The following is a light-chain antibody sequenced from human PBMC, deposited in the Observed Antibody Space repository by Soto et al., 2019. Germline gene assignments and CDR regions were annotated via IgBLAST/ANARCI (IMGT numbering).Light chain of an antibody. CDR2: GAS. Sequence: EIVLTQSPGTLSLSPGERATLYCRASQRVSSSYLAWYQQKPGQAPRLLIYGASSRATGIPDRFSGSGSGTDFTLTISRLEPEDFAVYYCQQYGSSPQTFGQGTKVDIK. V-gene: IGKV3-20*01. J-gene: IGKJ1*01. CDR3: QQYGSSPQT. CDR1: QRVSSSY.